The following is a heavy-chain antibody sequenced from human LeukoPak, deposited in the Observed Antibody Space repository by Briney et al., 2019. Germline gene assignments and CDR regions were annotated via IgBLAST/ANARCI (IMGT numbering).Heavy chain of an antibody. D-gene: IGHD6-19*01. V-gene: IGHV3-23*03. CDR3: ARDSRIAVAGTRYYYYYMDV. J-gene: IGHJ6*03. Sequence: GGSLRLSCAASGFTFSTYSMSWVRQAPRKGLEWVSVIFGGGTTTYYAASVKGRFTISRDNSKNTLYLQMNSLRAEDTAVYYCARDSRIAVAGTRYYYYYMDVWGKGTTVTVSS. CDR2: IFGGGTTT. CDR1: GFTFSTYS.